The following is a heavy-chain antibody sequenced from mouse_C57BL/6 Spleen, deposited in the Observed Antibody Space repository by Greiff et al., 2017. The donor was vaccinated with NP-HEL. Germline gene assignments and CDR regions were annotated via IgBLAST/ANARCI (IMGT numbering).Heavy chain of an antibody. D-gene: IGHD3-2*02. J-gene: IGHJ2*01. CDR1: GYTFTSYW. Sequence: QVQLQQSGTELVKPGASVKLSCKASGYTFTSYWMHWLKQRPGQGLEWIGNITPTNGGTNDNEKFKTKATLTVDKSSSTAYMQRSSLTAEDAAVYYCARDSGYAFDYWGQGTTLTVSS. CDR3: ARDSGYAFDY. CDR2: ITPTNGGT. V-gene: IGHV1-53*01.